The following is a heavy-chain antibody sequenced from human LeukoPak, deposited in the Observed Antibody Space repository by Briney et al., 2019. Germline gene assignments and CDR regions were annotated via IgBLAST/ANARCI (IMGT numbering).Heavy chain of an antibody. J-gene: IGHJ3*02. CDR3: ARRGDRSHSGSYFRHKAFDI. Sequence: GGSLRLSCAASGFTFSSYGMHWVRQAPGKGLEWVAVISYDGSNKYYADSVKGRFTISRDNSKNTLYLQMNSLRAEDTAVYYCARRGDRSHSGSYFRHKAFDIWGQGTMVTVSS. CDR1: GFTFSSYG. CDR2: ISYDGSNK. D-gene: IGHD1-26*01. V-gene: IGHV3-30*03.